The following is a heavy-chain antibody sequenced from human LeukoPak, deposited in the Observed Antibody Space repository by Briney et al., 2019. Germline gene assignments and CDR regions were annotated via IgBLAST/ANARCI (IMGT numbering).Heavy chain of an antibody. CDR1: GGSISTYY. CDR3: ARGQGYCSSASCHPGINWNYSYYYYYMDV. Sequence: SETLSLTCTVSGGSISTYYWSWIRQSPGKGLEWIGYIYYSGSTNYNPSLKSRVTISVDTSKNQFSLKLSSVTAADAAVYYCARGQGYCSSASCHPGINWNYSYYYYYMDVWGKGTTVTVSS. CDR2: IYYSGST. D-gene: IGHD2-2*01. J-gene: IGHJ6*03. V-gene: IGHV4-59*01.